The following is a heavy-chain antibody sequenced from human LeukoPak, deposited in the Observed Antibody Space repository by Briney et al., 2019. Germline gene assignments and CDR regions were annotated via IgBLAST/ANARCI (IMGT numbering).Heavy chain of an antibody. D-gene: IGHD4-17*01. CDR1: GGSISSGGYY. J-gene: IGHJ4*02. Sequence: SETLSLTCTVSGGSISSGGYYWSWIRQHPGKGLEWIGYIYYSGSTYYNPSLKSRITISVDTSKNQFSLKLSSVTAADTAEYYCARGPNYGDYSFGYWGQGTLVTVSS. CDR2: IYYSGST. V-gene: IGHV4-31*03. CDR3: ARGPNYGDYSFGY.